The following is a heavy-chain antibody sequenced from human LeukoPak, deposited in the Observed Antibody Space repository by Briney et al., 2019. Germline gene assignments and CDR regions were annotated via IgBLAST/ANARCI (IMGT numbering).Heavy chain of an antibody. V-gene: IGHV3-73*01. CDR3: TRQGRTTGLDP. CDR2: IRSKANSYAT. CDR1: GFTFSGSA. D-gene: IGHD4-17*01. J-gene: IGHJ5*02. Sequence: GGSLRLSCAASGFTFSGSAMHWVRQASGKGLEWVGRIRSKANSYATAYAASVKGRFTISRDDSKNTAYLQMNSLKTEDTAVYYCTRQGRTTGLDPWGQGTLVTVSS.